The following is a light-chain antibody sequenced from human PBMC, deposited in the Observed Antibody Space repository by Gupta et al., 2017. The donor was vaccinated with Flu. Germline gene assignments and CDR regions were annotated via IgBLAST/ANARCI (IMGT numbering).Light chain of an antibody. CDR2: WAS. CDR3: QQYYSTPRETWT. Sequence: DIVMTQSPDSLAVSLGERATINCKSSQSVLYSSNNKNYLAWYQQKPGQPPKLLIYWASTRESGVPDRFSGSGSGTDFTLTISSLQAEDVAVYYCQQYYSTPRETWTFGQGTKVEIK. V-gene: IGKV4-1*01. CDR1: QSVLYSSNNKNY. J-gene: IGKJ1*01.